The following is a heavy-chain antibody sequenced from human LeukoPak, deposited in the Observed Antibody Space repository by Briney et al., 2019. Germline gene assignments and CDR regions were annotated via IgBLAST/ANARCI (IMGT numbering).Heavy chain of an antibody. Sequence: SETLSLTCTVSGGSISSYYWSWIRQPPGKGLEWIGYIYYSGSTNYNPSLKSRVTMSVDTSKNQFSLKLSSVTAADTAVYYCARQTGSGLFILPGGQGTLVTVSS. D-gene: IGHD3/OR15-3a*01. CDR2: IYYSGST. V-gene: IGHV4-59*01. CDR3: ARQTGSGLFILP. CDR1: GGSISSYY. J-gene: IGHJ4*02.